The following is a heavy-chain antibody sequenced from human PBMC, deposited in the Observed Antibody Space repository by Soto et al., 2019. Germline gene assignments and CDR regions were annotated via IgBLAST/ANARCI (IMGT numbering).Heavy chain of an antibody. CDR2: INHSGST. CDR1: GGSFSGYY. J-gene: IGHJ6*02. V-gene: IGHV4-34*01. CDR3: TRQRSDSYYYGLDV. Sequence: SETLSLTCAVYGGSFSGYYWTWIRQPPGTGLEWIGEINHSGSTNYNPSLKSRVTISVDTSKNQFSLRLTSVTAADTAVYYCTRQRSDSYYYGLDVWGQGTTVT.